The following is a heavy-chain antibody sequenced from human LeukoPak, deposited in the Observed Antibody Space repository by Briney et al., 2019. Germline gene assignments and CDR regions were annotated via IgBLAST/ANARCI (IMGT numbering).Heavy chain of an antibody. CDR3: AGTNVAGTYNYYYMDV. V-gene: IGHV1-2*02. D-gene: IGHD6-19*01. CDR2: INPNSGGT. Sequence: ASVKVSCKASGYTFTGHYMHWVRQAPGQGLEWMGWINPNSGGTNYAQKFQGRVTMTRDTSISTAYMELSRLRSDDTAVYYCAGTNVAGTYNYYYMDVWGKGTTVTVSS. J-gene: IGHJ6*03. CDR1: GYTFTGHY.